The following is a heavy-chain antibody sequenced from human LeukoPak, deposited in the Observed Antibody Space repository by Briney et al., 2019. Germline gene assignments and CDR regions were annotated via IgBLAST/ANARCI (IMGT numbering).Heavy chain of an antibody. CDR3: ARDDFGYSVHYGMDV. D-gene: IGHD3/OR15-3a*01. V-gene: IGHV4-4*07. J-gene: IGHJ6*02. CDR2: VYRSGNT. CDR1: GGSISTYY. Sequence: PSETLSLTCSVSGGSISTYYWSWIRQPAGKGLEWIGRVYRSGNTNYNPSLKSRVTMSVDTSKNQISLRLRSVTAADTAVYYCARDDFGYSVHYGMDVWGQGTTVTVSS.